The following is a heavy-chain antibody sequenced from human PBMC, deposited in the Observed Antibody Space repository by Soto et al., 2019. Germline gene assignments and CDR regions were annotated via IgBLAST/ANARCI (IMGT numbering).Heavy chain of an antibody. Sequence: ASVKVSCKASGYTFTSYGISWVRQAPGQGLEWMGWISAYNGNTNYAQKLQGRVTMTTDTSTSTAYMELRSLRSDDTAVYYCARDLTQLELVRLPLKYYYYMDVWGKGTTVTVSS. J-gene: IGHJ6*03. D-gene: IGHD1-1*01. CDR3: ARDLTQLELVRLPLKYYYYMDV. V-gene: IGHV1-18*01. CDR1: GYTFTSYG. CDR2: ISAYNGNT.